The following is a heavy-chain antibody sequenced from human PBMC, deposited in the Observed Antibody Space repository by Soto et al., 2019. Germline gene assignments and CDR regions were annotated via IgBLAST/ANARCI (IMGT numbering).Heavy chain of an antibody. CDR3: AIVTKNYDILKGYYYYYMDV. J-gene: IGHJ6*03. V-gene: IGHV3-64*01. Sequence: GGSLRLSCAASGFTFSSYAMHWVRQAPGKGLEYVSAISSNGGSTYYAKSMKSRFTISRDNSKNTLYLQMGSLRAEDMAVYYCAIVTKNYDILKGYYYYYMDVWDKGTTVTVSS. D-gene: IGHD3-9*01. CDR1: GFTFSSYA. CDR2: ISSNGGST.